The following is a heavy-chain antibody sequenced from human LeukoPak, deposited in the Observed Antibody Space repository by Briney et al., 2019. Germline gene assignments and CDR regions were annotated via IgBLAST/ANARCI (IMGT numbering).Heavy chain of an antibody. CDR1: GGPLSSYA. CDR3: ARGGPHGSGSLLGFDF. Sequence: ASVKVSCKASGGPLSSYAINWVRQAPGQGLEGMGGIIPVYGTTNFAQRFLGRVTITADKSTSTVYMELNSLRSTDTALYFCARGGPHGSGSLLGFDFWGQGTLVTVSS. CDR2: IIPVYGTT. V-gene: IGHV1-69*06. D-gene: IGHD3-10*01. J-gene: IGHJ4*02.